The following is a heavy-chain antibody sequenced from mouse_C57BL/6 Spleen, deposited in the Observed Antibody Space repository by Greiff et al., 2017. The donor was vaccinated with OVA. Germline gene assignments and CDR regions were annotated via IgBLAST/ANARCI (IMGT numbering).Heavy chain of an antibody. D-gene: IGHD1-1*01. V-gene: IGHV3-8*01. CDR2: ISYSGST. CDR3: ARDYGSSLSYWYFDV. J-gene: IGHJ1*03. CDR1: GYSITSDY. Sequence: EVKLQESGPGLAKPSQTLSLTCSVTGYSITSDYWNWIRKFPGNKLEYMGYISYSGSTYYNPSLKSRISITRDTSKNQYYLQLNSVTTADTATYYCARDYGSSLSYWYFDVWGTGTTVTVSS.